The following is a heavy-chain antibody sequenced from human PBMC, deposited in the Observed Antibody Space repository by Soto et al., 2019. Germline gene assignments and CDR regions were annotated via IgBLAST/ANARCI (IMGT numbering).Heavy chain of an antibody. V-gene: IGHV3-15*07. CDR3: ASYRDSSGLRRYDY. D-gene: IGHD3-22*01. Sequence: EVQLEECGGGLIKPGESLTLSCAASDFILSDAWMKWVRQAPGKGLEWVGRIKSKAHGGTTDYAAPLKGRFTILRDDSKNTLYLQMNSLQTEVTAIYYCASYRDSSGLRRYDYWGQGALVTVSS. CDR1: DFILSDAW. J-gene: IGHJ4*02. CDR2: IKSKAHGGTT.